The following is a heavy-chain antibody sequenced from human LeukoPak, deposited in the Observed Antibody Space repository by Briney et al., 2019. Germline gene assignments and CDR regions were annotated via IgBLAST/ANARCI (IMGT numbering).Heavy chain of an antibody. J-gene: IGHJ5*02. Sequence: ASVKVSCKASGYTFTSYGISWVRQAPGQGLEWMGGIIPIFGTANYAQKFQGRVTITADESTSTAYMELSSLRSEDTAVYYCASGVYYYDSSGYYPLLHHWGQGTLVTVSS. V-gene: IGHV1-69*13. CDR3: ASGVYYYDSSGYYPLLHH. CDR2: IIPIFGTA. D-gene: IGHD3-22*01. CDR1: GYTFTSYG.